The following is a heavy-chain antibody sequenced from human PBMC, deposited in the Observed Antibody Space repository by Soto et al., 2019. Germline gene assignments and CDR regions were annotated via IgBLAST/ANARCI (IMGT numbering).Heavy chain of an antibody. D-gene: IGHD4-4*01. V-gene: IGHV3-30-3*01. Sequence: QVQLVESGGGVVQPGRSLRLSCAASGFTFSSYAMHWVRQAPGKGLEWVAVISYDGSNKYYADSVKGRFTISRDNSKNTLYLQMNSLRLEDTAVYYCARPLWRDDYNWGYFDLWGRGILVTVSS. CDR2: ISYDGSNK. CDR3: ARPLWRDDYNWGYFDL. J-gene: IGHJ2*01. CDR1: GFTFSSYA.